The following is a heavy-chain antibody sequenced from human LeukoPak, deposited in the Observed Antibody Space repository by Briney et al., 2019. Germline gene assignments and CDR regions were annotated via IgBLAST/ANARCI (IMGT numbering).Heavy chain of an antibody. V-gene: IGHV4-59*08. J-gene: IGHJ3*02. D-gene: IGHD3-10*01. CDR1: GGSIGSHY. CDR3: ARNDMVRGNDAFDI. Sequence: SETLSLTCTVSGGSIGSHYWTWIRQTPGKGLEWIGYVYDIGSTKYNPSLKSRVTISVDTSKNQFSLKLSSVTAADTAVYYCARNDMVRGNDAFDIWGQGTMVTVSS. CDR2: VYDIGST.